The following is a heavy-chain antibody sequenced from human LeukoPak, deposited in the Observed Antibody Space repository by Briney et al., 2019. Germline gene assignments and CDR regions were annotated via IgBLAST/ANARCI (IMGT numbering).Heavy chain of an antibody. CDR3: ARDSSGYSVYFDY. CDR2: INPNSGGT. Sequence: ASVKVSCKASGYTFTDYYINWVRQAPGQGLEWMGWINPNSGGTNYAQKFQGRVTMTRDTSISTAYMELSRLRSDDTAVYYCARDSSGYSVYFDYWGQGTLVTVSS. V-gene: IGHV1-2*02. D-gene: IGHD3-22*01. J-gene: IGHJ4*02. CDR1: GYTFTDYY.